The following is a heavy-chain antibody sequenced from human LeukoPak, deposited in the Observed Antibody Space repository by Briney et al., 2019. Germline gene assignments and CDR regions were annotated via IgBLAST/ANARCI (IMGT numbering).Heavy chain of an antibody. J-gene: IGHJ5*02. CDR1: GGAFSGYY. D-gene: IGHD6-13*01. CDR3: ARDEQQEDWFDP. CDR2: INHSGST. V-gene: IGHV4-34*01. Sequence: SETLSLTCAVYGGAFSGYYWSWIRQPPGKGLEWIGEINHSGSTNYNPSLKSRVTISVDTSKNQFSLKLSSVTAADTAVYYCARDEQQEDWFDPWGQGTLVTVSS.